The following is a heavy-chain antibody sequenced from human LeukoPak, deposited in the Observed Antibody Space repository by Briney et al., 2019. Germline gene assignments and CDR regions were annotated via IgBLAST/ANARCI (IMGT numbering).Heavy chain of an antibody. Sequence: GGSLRLSCAASGFTFSSYWMHWVRQAPGKGLVWVSRINSDGSSTSYADSVKGRFTISRDNAKNTLYLQMNSLRVEDTAVYYCAKDWTSSGWYSPFDPWGQGTLVTVSS. D-gene: IGHD6-19*01. J-gene: IGHJ5*02. CDR3: AKDWTSSGWYSPFDP. V-gene: IGHV3-74*01. CDR1: GFTFSSYW. CDR2: INSDGSST.